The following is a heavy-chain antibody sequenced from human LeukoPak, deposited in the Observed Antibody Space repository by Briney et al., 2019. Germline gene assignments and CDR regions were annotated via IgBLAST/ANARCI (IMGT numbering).Heavy chain of an antibody. CDR1: GGTFSSYA. CDR3: ARDVYYYDSSGYSG. V-gene: IGHV1-69*13. J-gene: IGHJ4*02. D-gene: IGHD3-22*01. CDR2: IIPIFGTA. Sequence: SVKVSCKASGGTFSSYAISWVRQAPGQGLEWMGGIIPIFGTANYAQKFQGRVTITADESTSTAYMELSSLRSEDTAVYYCARDVYYYDSSGYSGWGQGTLVTVSS.